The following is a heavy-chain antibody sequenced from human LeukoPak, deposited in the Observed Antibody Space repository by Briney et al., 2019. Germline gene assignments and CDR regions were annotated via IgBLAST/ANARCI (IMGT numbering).Heavy chain of an antibody. D-gene: IGHD2-21*02. CDR2: INHSGST. Sequence: NPSETLSLTCAVYGGSFSGYYWSWIRQPPGKGLEWIGEINHSGSTNYNPSLKSRVIISVDTSKNQFSLKLRSVTAADTAVYYCARGLSAIVHWGQGTLVTVSS. V-gene: IGHV4-34*01. CDR1: GGSFSGYY. CDR3: ARGLSAIVH. J-gene: IGHJ4*02.